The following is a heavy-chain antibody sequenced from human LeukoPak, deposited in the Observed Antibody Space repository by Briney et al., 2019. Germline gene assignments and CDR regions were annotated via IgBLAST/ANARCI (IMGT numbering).Heavy chain of an antibody. CDR3: GKVGGNTNS. CDR2: IHNSRGT. D-gene: IGHD4-23*01. Sequence: PSETLSLTCTVSGASITSGIFYWNWIRQSPGKGLEWIGAIHNSRGTSYNPSLESRLTISVDPSENKFFLKMTSVTDADTATYYCGKVGGNTNSWGQGTLVTVSS. CDR1: GASITSGIFY. V-gene: IGHV4-30-4*01. J-gene: IGHJ4*02.